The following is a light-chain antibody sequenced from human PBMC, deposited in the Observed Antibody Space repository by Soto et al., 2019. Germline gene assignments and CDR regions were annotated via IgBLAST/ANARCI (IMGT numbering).Light chain of an antibody. J-gene: IGKJ1*01. CDR1: QSVSTSY. CDR3: QQYGSSWT. CDR2: GAS. Sequence: IVLTLSPGTLSLSPGERATLSCGASQSVSTSYLAWYQQKLGQAPRILIYGASSRATGIPDRFSGSGSGTDSTLTISRLEPEDFAVYFCQQYGSSWTFGQGTKVDIK. V-gene: IGKV3-20*01.